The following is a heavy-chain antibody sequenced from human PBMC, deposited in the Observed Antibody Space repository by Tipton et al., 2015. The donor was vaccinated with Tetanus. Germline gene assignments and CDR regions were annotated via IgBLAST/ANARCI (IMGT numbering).Heavy chain of an antibody. Sequence: TLSLTCTVSRGSISSYYWSWIRQPPGEGLEWIGYISHRGSTNYNPSLKSRVTMSVDTSKYQFPLRLTSETAADTAIYYCSRDRKEQGFAQMRYGMDVGGQGTKVSVSS. CDR2: ISHRGST. CDR1: RGSISSYY. D-gene: IGHD1-26*01. J-gene: IGHJ6*02. V-gene: IGHV4-59*12. CDR3: SRDRKEQGFAQMRYGMDV.